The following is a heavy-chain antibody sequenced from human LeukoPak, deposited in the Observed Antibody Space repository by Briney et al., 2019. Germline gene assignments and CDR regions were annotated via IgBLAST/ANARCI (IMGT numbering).Heavy chain of an antibody. V-gene: IGHV4-59*12. CDR2: IYYSGST. CDR1: GGSISSYY. J-gene: IGHJ4*02. D-gene: IGHD1-26*01. CDR3: ARTRVPGSYSPKGPFDY. Sequence: PSETLSLTCTVSGGSISSYYWSWIRQPPGKGLEWIGYIYYSGSTNYNPSLKSRVTISINTSKNQFSLKVSSVTAADTAVYYCARTRVPGSYSPKGPFDYWGQGTLVTVSS.